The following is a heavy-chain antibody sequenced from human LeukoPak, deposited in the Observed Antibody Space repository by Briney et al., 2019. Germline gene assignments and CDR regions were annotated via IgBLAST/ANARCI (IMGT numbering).Heavy chain of an antibody. CDR1: GYTLTELS. CDR2: FDPEDGET. D-gene: IGHD3-22*01. J-gene: IGHJ3*02. CDR3: ATSYDSSGYYYDAFDI. V-gene: IGHV1-24*01. Sequence: ASVKVSCKVSGYTLTELSMHWVRQAPGKGLEWMGGFDPEDGETIYAQKFQGRVTMTEDTSTDTAYMELSSLRSEDMAVYYCATSYDSSGYYYDAFDIWGQGTMVTVSS.